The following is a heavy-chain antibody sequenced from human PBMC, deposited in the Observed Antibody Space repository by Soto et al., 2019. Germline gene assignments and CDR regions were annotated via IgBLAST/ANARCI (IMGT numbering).Heavy chain of an antibody. CDR3: ARVVRSTHSYGMDV. Sequence: GASVKVSCKASGGTFSSYAISWVRQAPGQGLEWMGGIIPIFGTANYAQKFQGRVTITADKSTSTAYMELSSLRSEDTAVYYCARVVRSTHSYGMDVWGQGTTVTVSS. J-gene: IGHJ6*02. CDR2: IIPIFGTA. CDR1: GGTFSSYA. V-gene: IGHV1-69*06. D-gene: IGHD2-8*01.